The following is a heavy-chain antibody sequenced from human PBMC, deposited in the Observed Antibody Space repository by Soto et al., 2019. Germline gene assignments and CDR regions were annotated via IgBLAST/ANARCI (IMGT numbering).Heavy chain of an antibody. D-gene: IGHD3-10*02. J-gene: IGHJ4*02. CDR2: IYYSGST. CDR1: GGSISSGGYY. V-gene: IGHV4-31*03. CDR3: ARDVTTFGRTIDGTRFDY. Sequence: SETLSLTCTVSGGSISSGGYYWSWIRQHPGKGLEWIGYIYYSGSTYYNPSLKSRVTISVDTSKNQFSLKLSSVTAADTAVYYCARDVTTFGRTIDGTRFDYWGQGTLVTVSS.